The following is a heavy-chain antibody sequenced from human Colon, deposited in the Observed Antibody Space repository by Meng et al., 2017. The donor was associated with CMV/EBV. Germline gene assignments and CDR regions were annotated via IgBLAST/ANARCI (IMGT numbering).Heavy chain of an antibody. CDR3: AREDIVVVPATVVAYYYYYYGIDV. CDR1: GFTFSSYW. Sequence: GGSLRLSCAASGFTFSSYWMHWVRQAPGKGLVWVSRINSDGSSTSYADSVKGRFTISRDNAKNTLYLQMNSLRAEDTAVYYCAREDIVVVPATVVAYYYYYYGIDVWGQGTTVTVSS. J-gene: IGHJ6*02. V-gene: IGHV3-74*01. CDR2: INSDGSST. D-gene: IGHD2-2*01.